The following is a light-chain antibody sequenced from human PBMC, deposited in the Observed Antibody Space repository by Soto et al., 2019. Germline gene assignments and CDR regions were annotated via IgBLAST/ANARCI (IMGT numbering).Light chain of an antibody. CDR2: WAS. Sequence: DIVMTQSPDSLAVSLGERATINCKSSQSDLYSSNNKNYLAWYQQKPGQPPKLLIYWASTRESGVTDRFSGSGSGTEFTLTISIMQDEDVAVYDCQQNYNTPPYTFDQRTKLEIK. J-gene: IGKJ2*01. CDR1: QSDLYSSNNKNY. CDR3: QQNYNTPPYT. V-gene: IGKV4-1*01.